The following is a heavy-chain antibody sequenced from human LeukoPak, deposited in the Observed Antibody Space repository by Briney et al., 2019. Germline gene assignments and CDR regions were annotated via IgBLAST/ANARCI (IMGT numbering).Heavy chain of an antibody. J-gene: IGHJ4*02. D-gene: IGHD3-3*01. V-gene: IGHV1-2*02. CDR3: AQEGVIKSFDY. CDR1: GYTFTGYY. CDR2: INPNSGDT. Sequence: ASLTVSCTASGYTFTGYYMHWVRQAPGQGLGWMGWINPNSGDTNYAQKFQGRVTMTRDTSISTAYMDLSRLRSDDTAVYYCAQEGVIKSFDYWGQGTLVTVSS.